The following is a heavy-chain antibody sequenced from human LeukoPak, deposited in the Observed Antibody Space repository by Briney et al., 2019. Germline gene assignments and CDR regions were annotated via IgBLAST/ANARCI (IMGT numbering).Heavy chain of an antibody. CDR2: IIPIFGTA. V-gene: IGHV1-69*06. J-gene: IGHJ3*02. CDR3: AKDLSSGWPDAFDI. Sequence: SVTVSCNASGGTFSSYAISWVRHAPGQGLEWMGGIIPIFGTANYAQKFQGRVTITADKSTSTAYIELSSLRAEDTAVYYCAKDLSSGWPDAFDIWGQGTMVTVSP. D-gene: IGHD6-19*01. CDR1: GGTFSSYA.